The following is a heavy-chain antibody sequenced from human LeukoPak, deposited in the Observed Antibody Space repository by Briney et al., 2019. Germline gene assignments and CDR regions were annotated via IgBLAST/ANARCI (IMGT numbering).Heavy chain of an antibody. Sequence: SETLSLTCTVSGGSINSNYWSWIRQPPGKGLEWIGYIYYSGSTYYSPSLKSRVTISLDTSRNQFSPKLNSVTAADTAVYYCAKSNGYGLIDIWGQGTMVTVSS. D-gene: IGHD3-22*01. V-gene: IGHV4-59*12. J-gene: IGHJ3*02. CDR3: AKSNGYGLIDI. CDR1: GGSINSNY. CDR2: IYYSGST.